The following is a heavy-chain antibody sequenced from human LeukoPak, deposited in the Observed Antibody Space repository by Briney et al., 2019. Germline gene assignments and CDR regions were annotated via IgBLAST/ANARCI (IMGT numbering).Heavy chain of an antibody. CDR1: GYTFTSYG. D-gene: IGHD6-19*01. V-gene: IGHV1-18*01. Sequence: GASVKVSCKASGYTFTSYGISWVRQAPGQGLEWMGWISAYNGNTNYAQKLQGRVTMTTDTSTSTAYMELRSLRSDDTAVYYCARPHSSGWHRMPATGDWFDPWGQGTLVTVSS. J-gene: IGHJ5*02. CDR2: ISAYNGNT. CDR3: ARPHSSGWHRMPATGDWFDP.